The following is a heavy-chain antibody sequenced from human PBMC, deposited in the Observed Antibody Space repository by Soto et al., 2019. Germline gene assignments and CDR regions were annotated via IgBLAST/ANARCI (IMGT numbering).Heavy chain of an antibody. V-gene: IGHV3-23*01. CDR2: LSGSGANT. CDR3: AKVGSYCAADCYVFDY. D-gene: IGHD2-21*02. J-gene: IGHJ4*02. CDR1: GFTFSSYA. Sequence: PGGSLRLSCAASGFTFSSYAMSWVRQAPGKGLEWVAGLSGSGANTYYADSVKGRFTISRDNSKNTLYLQMSSVRVDDTATYYCAKVGSYCAADCYVFDYWGQGTLVTSPQ.